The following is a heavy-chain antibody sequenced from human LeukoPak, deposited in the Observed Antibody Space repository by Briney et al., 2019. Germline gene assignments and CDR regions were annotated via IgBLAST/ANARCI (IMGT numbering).Heavy chain of an antibody. CDR1: GYTFTSYS. CDR3: ARFLGGSYGMDV. V-gene: IGHV1-3*01. Sequence: ASVKVSCKASGYTFTSYSTHWVRQALGQRLEWMGWINAGNGNTKFSQKFQGRVTITRDTSASAAYMELSSLRSEDTAVYYCARFLGGSYGMDVWGQGTTVTVSS. CDR2: INAGNGNT. D-gene: IGHD1-26*01. J-gene: IGHJ6*02.